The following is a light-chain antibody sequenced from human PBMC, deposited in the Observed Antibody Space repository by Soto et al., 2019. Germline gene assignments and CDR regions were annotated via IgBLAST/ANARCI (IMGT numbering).Light chain of an antibody. J-gene: IGKJ4*01. Sequence: DIQMTPSPSTLSASVGDTVTITCRASRGIDRWLAWYQQKPGKAPRLLISDASTLESGVPSRFSGSGSGTEFTLTISSLQPEDFATYYCQQSYSTPLTFGGGTKVDI. CDR3: QQSYSTPLT. V-gene: IGKV1-5*01. CDR1: RGIDRW. CDR2: DAS.